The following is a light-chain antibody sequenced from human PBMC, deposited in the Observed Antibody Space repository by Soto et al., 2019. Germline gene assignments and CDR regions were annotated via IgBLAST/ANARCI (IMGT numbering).Light chain of an antibody. J-gene: IGKJ1*01. CDR1: QGISSY. CDR3: QQYYSYPPK. CDR2: AAS. V-gene: IGKV1-8*01. Sequence: AIRMTQSPSSLSASTGARVPITCRASQGISSYLAWYQQKPGKAPKLLIYAASTLQSGVPSRFSGSGSGTDFTLTISCLQSEDFATYYCQQYYSYPPKFGQGTKVDIK.